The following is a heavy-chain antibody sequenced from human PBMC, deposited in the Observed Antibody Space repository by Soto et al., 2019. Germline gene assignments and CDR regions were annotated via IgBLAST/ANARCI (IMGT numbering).Heavy chain of an antibody. CDR3: ARDRRRCSGGSCYTIGV. J-gene: IGHJ6*02. V-gene: IGHV3-74*01. CDR1: GFTLNDYW. Sequence: EVQLVESGGGLVQPGGSLRLSCAASGFTLNDYWMHWVRQAPGKGLVWVSRINSDGSSTNYADSVKGRFTISRDNTKNMLYLQMSSLRAEDTAMYYCARDRRRCSGGSCYTIGVWGQGTTVTVSS. CDR2: INSDGSST. D-gene: IGHD2-15*01.